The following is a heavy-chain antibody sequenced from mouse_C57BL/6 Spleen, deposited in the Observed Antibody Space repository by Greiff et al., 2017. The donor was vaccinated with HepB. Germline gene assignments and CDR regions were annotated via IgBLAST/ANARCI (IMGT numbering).Heavy chain of an antibody. Sequence: EVKLVESGGDLVKPGGSLKLSCAASGFTFSSYGMSWVRQTPDKRLEWVATISSGGSYTYYPDSVKWPFTISRDNAKNTLYLQMSSLKSEDTAMYYCERHGNYYGSSDWYFDVWGTGTTVTVSS. CDR2: ISSGGSYT. D-gene: IGHD1-1*01. J-gene: IGHJ1*03. CDR3: ERHGNYYGSSDWYFDV. CDR1: GFTFSSYG. V-gene: IGHV5-6*01.